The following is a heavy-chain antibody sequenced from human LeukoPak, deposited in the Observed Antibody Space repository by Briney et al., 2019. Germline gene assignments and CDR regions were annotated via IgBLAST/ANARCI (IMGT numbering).Heavy chain of an antibody. CDR2: INPSGGST. Sequence: ASVKVSCKASGGTFSSYAISWVRQAPGQGLEWMGIINPSGGSTSYAQKFQGRVTMTRDTSTSTVYMELSSLRSEDTAVYYCARASSGYSYGLIDYWGQGTLVTVSS. CDR3: ARASSGYSYGLIDY. D-gene: IGHD5-18*01. CDR1: GGTFSSYA. J-gene: IGHJ4*02. V-gene: IGHV1-46*01.